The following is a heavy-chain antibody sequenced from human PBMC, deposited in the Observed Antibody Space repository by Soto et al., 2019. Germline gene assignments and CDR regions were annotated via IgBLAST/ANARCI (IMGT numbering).Heavy chain of an antibody. Sequence: QVQLQQWGAGLLKPSETLSLMCAVYGGSFSGYYWTWIRQPPGKGLEWIGEINDSGSSRYNPSLKSRVTISVDTSXXXVXXXXXXXXXXXXXXXXXXXXXXXXXXXXSRRGDHYYYMDVWGKGTTVTVSS. CDR2: INDSGSS. CDR1: GGSFSGYY. J-gene: IGHJ6*03. D-gene: IGHD3-16*01. V-gene: IGHV4-34*01. CDR3: XXXXXXXXXXXSRRGDHYYYMDV.